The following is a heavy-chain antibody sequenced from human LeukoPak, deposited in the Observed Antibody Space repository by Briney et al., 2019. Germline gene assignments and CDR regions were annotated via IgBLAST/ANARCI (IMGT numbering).Heavy chain of an antibody. CDR2: ISSSSSYI. D-gene: IGHD3-22*01. CDR1: GFTFSSYW. V-gene: IGHV3-21*01. J-gene: IGHJ4*02. CDR3: AREYHEYYYDSSGSLTFDY. Sequence: GGSLRLSCAASGFTFSSYWMHWVRQAPGKGLEWVSSISSSSSYIYYADSVKGRFTISRDNAKNSLYLQMNSLRAEDTAVYYCAREYHEYYYDSSGSLTFDYWGQGTLVTVSS.